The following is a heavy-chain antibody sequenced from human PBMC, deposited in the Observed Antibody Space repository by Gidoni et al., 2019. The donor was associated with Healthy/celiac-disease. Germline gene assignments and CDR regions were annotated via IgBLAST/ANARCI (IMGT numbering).Heavy chain of an antibody. J-gene: IGHJ6*02. CDR1: GFTFDDYA. CDR3: AKDKGFRAVPYYYYGMDG. CDR2: ISWNSGSI. V-gene: IGHV3-9*01. D-gene: IGHD6-19*01. Sequence: EVQLVESGGGLVQPGRSLRPYCTASGFTFDDYAMLWVRHAPGRGLELFSGISWNSGSIGYADSVKGRFTISRDKAKNSLYLQMNSLRAEDTALYYCAKDKGFRAVPYYYYGMDGWGQGTTVTVSS.